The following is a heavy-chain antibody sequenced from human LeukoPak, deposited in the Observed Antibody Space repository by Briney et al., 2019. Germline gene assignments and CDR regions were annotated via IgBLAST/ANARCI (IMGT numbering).Heavy chain of an antibody. J-gene: IGHJ4*02. D-gene: IGHD2-15*01. CDR1: GITFSRYW. Sequence: GGSLRLSCAASGITFSRYWMHWVRQAPGRGLVWVSRIKNDGSSTTYADAVKGRFTISRDNAKNTLYLQMNSLRAEDTAVYYCVREPYCSGGSCYTSGFDCWGQGTLVTVSS. CDR3: VREPYCSGGSCYTSGFDC. V-gene: IGHV3-74*01. CDR2: IKNDGSST.